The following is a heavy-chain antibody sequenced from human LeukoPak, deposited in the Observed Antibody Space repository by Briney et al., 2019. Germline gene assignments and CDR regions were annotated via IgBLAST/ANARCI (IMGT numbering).Heavy chain of an antibody. CDR1: GYSISSGYY. J-gene: IGHJ2*01. V-gene: IGHV4-38-2*02. D-gene: IGHD1-26*01. CDR3: ARDPRSGSYSKWYFDL. CDR2: IYHSGST. Sequence: SETLSLTCTVSGYSISSGYYWGWIRQPPGKGLEWIGSIYHSGSTYYNPSLKSRVTISVDTSKNQFSLKLSSVTAADTAVYYCARDPRSGSYSKWYFDLWGRGTLVTVSS.